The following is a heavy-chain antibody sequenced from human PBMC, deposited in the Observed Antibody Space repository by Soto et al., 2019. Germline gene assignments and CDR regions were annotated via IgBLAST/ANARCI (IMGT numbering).Heavy chain of an antibody. J-gene: IGHJ6*02. CDR1: GFTFSDYY. Sequence: QVQLVESGGGLAKPGGSLRLSCAASGFTFSDYYMSWIRQAPGKGLEWVSYISSSGSTIYYADSVKGRFTISRDNAKNSLYLQMNSLRAEDTAVYYCARDQYYYGSGSYPYYYYGMDVWGQGTTVTVSS. V-gene: IGHV3-11*01. D-gene: IGHD3-10*01. CDR2: ISSSGSTI. CDR3: ARDQYYYGSGSYPYYYYGMDV.